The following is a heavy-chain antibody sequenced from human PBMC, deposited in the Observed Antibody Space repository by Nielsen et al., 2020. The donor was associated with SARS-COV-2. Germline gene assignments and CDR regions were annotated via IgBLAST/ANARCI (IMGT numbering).Heavy chain of an antibody. Sequence: GESLKISCAASGFTFSSYDMHWVRQATGKGLEWVSAIGTAGDTYYPGSVKGRFTISRENAKNSLYLQMNSLRAGDTAVYYCARAYYYDSSGYYYFDYWGQGTPVTVSS. CDR2: IGTAGDT. D-gene: IGHD3-22*01. J-gene: IGHJ4*02. CDR3: ARAYYYDSSGYYYFDY. CDR1: GFTFSSYD. V-gene: IGHV3-13*04.